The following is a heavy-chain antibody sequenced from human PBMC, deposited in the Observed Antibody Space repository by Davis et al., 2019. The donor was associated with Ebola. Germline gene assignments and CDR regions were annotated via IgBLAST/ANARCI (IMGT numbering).Heavy chain of an antibody. CDR1: GFIFRNYA. J-gene: IGHJ4*02. Sequence: GESLKISCETSGFIFRNYAMTWVRQAPGKGLEWLSLISAGGNTYYADSVKGRCTISRDNSKNTLYLQLNSLRAEDSAVYYCAKESTLSLGFDYWGQGTLVTVSS. CDR2: ISAGGNT. CDR3: AKESTLSLGFDY. V-gene: IGHV3-23*01. D-gene: IGHD3-16*01.